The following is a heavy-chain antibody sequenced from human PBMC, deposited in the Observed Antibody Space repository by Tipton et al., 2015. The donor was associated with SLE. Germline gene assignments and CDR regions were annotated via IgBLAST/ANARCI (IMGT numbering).Heavy chain of an antibody. CDR2: IYYSGST. CDR1: GGSISSYY. Sequence: TLSLTCTVSGGSISSYYWSWIRQPPGKGLEWIGYIYYSGSTNYNPSLKSRVTISVDTSKNQFSLNLTSVTAADTAVYYCARRVAYDAFDIWGQGTMVTVSS. V-gene: IGHV4-59*01. CDR3: ARRVAYDAFDI. D-gene: IGHD3-16*01. J-gene: IGHJ3*02.